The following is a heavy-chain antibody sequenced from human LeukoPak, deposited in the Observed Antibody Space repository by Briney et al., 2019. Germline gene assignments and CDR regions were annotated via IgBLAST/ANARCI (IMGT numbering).Heavy chain of an antibody. Sequence: GGSLRLSCAASGFTFSSYAMHWVRQAPGKGLEYVSAISSNGGSTYYANSVKGRFTISRDNSKNTLHLQMGSLRAEDMAVYYCARDTPFDYWGQGTLVTVSS. CDR1: GFTFSSYA. CDR2: ISSNGGST. D-gene: IGHD2-15*01. J-gene: IGHJ4*02. V-gene: IGHV3-64*01. CDR3: ARDTPFDY.